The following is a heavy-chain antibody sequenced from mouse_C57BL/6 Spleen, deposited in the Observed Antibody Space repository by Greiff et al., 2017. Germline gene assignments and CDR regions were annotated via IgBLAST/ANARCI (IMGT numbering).Heavy chain of an antibody. D-gene: IGHD2-2*01. Sequence: EVKVEESGGGLVQPGGSMKLSCVASGFTFSNYWMNWVRQSPEKGLEWVAQIRLKSDNYATHYAESVKGRFTISRDDSKSSVYLQMNNLRAEDTGIYYCTDGYGAWFAYWGQGTLVTVSA. CDR3: TDGYGAWFAY. V-gene: IGHV6-3*01. J-gene: IGHJ3*01. CDR2: IRLKSDNYAT. CDR1: GFTFSNYW.